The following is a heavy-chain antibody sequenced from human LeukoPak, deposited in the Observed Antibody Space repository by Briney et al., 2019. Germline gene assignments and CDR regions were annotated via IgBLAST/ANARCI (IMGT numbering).Heavy chain of an antibody. V-gene: IGHV3-30-3*02. CDR1: GFTFSSYA. Sequence: GGSLRLSCAASGFTFSSYAMHWVRQAPGKGLEWVAVISYDGSNKYYADSVKGRFTISRDNSKNTLYLQMNSLRAEDTAVYYCAKQDSYWDVFDVWGQGTLVTVS. CDR2: ISYDGSNK. D-gene: IGHD2-21*02. J-gene: IGHJ3*01. CDR3: AKQDSYWDVFDV.